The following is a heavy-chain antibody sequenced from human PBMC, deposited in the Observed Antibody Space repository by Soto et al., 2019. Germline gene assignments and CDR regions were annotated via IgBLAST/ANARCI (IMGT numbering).Heavy chain of an antibody. CDR3: ARPHNYGSGSYYNPLEDWFDP. D-gene: IGHD3-10*01. Sequence: SETLSLTCTVSGGSISSSSYYWGWIRQPPGKGLEWIGSIYYSGSTYYNPSLKSRVTISVDTSKNQFSLKLSSVTAADTAVYYCARPHNYGSGSYYNPLEDWFDPWGQGTLVTVSS. J-gene: IGHJ5*02. CDR1: GGSISSSSYY. V-gene: IGHV4-39*01. CDR2: IYYSGST.